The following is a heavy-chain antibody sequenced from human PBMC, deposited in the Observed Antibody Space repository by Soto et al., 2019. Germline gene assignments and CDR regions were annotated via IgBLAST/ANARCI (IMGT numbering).Heavy chain of an antibody. CDR1: GGSISSYY. D-gene: IGHD3-3*01. CDR2: VFHSGSA. V-gene: IGHV4-59*03. CDR3: ATRITVFGLLIPPFDP. J-gene: IGHJ5*02. Sequence: SKTLSLTCTVSGGSISSYYWSWIRQPPGKGLEWIGDVFHSGSAHYNPSLKSRVTMSVDTSKSQFSLRLSSVTAADTAIYYCATRITVFGLLIPPFDPWGQGTQVTVSS.